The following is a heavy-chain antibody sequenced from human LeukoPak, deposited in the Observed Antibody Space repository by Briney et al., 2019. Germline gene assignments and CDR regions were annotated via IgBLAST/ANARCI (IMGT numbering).Heavy chain of an antibody. CDR3: ARDLGRVATIYNWFDP. Sequence: SQTLSLTCTVSGGSISSGDYYWSWIRQPPGKGLEWIGYIYYSGSTYYNPSLESRVTISVDTSKNQFSLKLSSVTAADTAVYYCARDLGRVATIYNWFDPWGQGTLVTVSS. J-gene: IGHJ5*02. CDR1: GGSISSGDYY. D-gene: IGHD5-12*01. V-gene: IGHV4-30-4*01. CDR2: IYYSGST.